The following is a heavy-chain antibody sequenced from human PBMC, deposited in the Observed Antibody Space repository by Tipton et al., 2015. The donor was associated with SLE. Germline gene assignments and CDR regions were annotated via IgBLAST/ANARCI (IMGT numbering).Heavy chain of an antibody. V-gene: IGHV3-33*01. CDR3: VREERPLYVDFYMDV. CDR2: IWYDGTIE. CDR1: GFTFSSYG. D-gene: IGHD2-8*01. Sequence: SLRLSCAASGFTFSSYGMHWVRQAPGKGLEWVAVIWYDGTIESYADSVKGRITISRDNSKNTLYLQLNSLRAEDTAVYYCVREERPLYVDFYMDVWGKGTTVTVSS. J-gene: IGHJ6*03.